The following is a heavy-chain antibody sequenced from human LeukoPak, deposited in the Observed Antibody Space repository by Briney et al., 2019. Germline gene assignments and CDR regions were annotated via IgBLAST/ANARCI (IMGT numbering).Heavy chain of an antibody. Sequence: SETLSLTCTVSGGSISSGSYYWSWIRQPAGKGLEWIGNIYYTGSTYYNASLQSRVTISIDTSKNQFSLRLNSMTAADTAMYYCVKSGGYGLIDYWGQGTLVTVSS. V-gene: IGHV4-39*01. D-gene: IGHD1-26*01. CDR3: VKSGGYGLIDY. CDR2: IYYTGST. J-gene: IGHJ4*02. CDR1: GGSISSGSYY.